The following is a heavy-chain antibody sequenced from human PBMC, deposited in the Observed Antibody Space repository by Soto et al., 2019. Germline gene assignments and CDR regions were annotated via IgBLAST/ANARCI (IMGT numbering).Heavy chain of an antibody. J-gene: IGHJ4*02. CDR1: GGSISSYY. D-gene: IGHD6-19*01. CDR3: AAVAVAGDGAFDY. CDR2: IYYSGST. V-gene: IGHV4-59*01. Sequence: QVQLQESGPGLVKPSETLSLTCTVSGGSISSYYWSWIRQPPGKGLEWIGYIYYSGSTNYNPSLKSRGTISVDTSKNQFSLKLSSVTAADTAVYYCAAVAVAGDGAFDYWGQGTLVTVSS.